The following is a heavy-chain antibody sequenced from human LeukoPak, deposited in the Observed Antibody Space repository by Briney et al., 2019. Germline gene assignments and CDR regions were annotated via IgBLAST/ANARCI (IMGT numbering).Heavy chain of an antibody. CDR1: GFTFSSYG. CDR3: AKDSLEESRTLFDY. V-gene: IGHV3-30*02. Sequence: PGGSLRLSCAASGFTFSSYGMHWVRQAPGKGLEWVAFIRYDGSNKYYADSVKGRFTISRDNSKNTLYLQMNSLRAEDTAVYYCAKDSLEESRTLFDYWGQGTLVTVSS. D-gene: IGHD1-14*01. CDR2: IRYDGSNK. J-gene: IGHJ4*02.